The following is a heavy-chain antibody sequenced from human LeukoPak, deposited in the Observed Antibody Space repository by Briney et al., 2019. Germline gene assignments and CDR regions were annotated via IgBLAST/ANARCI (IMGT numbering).Heavy chain of an antibody. J-gene: IGHJ4*02. D-gene: IGHD5-12*01. V-gene: IGHV3-9*01. CDR1: GFTFDDYA. CDR2: ISWNSGSI. CDR3: AKDNSGYDQEDYFDY. Sequence: GRSLRLSCAASGFTFDDYAMHWVRQAPGKGLERVSGISWNSGSIGYADSVKGRFTISRDNAKNSLYLQMNSLRAEDTALYYCAKDNSGYDQEDYFDYWGQGTLVTVSS.